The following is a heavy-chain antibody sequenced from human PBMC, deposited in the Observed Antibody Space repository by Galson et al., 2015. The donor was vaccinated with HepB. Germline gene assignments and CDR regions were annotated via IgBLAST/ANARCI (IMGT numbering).Heavy chain of an antibody. J-gene: IGHJ4*02. CDR3: ARAPRYDFWSGSYFDY. CDR2: INPNSGGT. V-gene: IGHV1-2*02. D-gene: IGHD3-3*01. CDR1: GYTFTGYY. Sequence: SVKVSCKASGYTFTGYYMHWVRQAPGQGLEWMGWINPNSGGTNYAQKFQGRVTMTRDTSISTAYMELSRLRSDDTAVYYCARAPRYDFWSGSYFDYWGQGTLVTVSS.